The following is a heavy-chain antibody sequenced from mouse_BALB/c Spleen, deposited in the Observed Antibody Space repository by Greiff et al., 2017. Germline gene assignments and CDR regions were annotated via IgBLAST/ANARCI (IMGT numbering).Heavy chain of an antibody. Sequence: DVKLVESGGGLVKPGGSLKLSCAASGFAFSSYDMSWVRQTPEKRLEWVAYISSGGGSTYYPDTVKGRFTISRDNAKNTLYLQMSSLKSEDTAMYYCARHYYGSSLAWFAYWGQGTLVTVSA. CDR1: GFAFSSYD. D-gene: IGHD1-1*01. CDR2: ISSGGGST. V-gene: IGHV5-12-1*01. CDR3: ARHYYGSSLAWFAY. J-gene: IGHJ3*01.